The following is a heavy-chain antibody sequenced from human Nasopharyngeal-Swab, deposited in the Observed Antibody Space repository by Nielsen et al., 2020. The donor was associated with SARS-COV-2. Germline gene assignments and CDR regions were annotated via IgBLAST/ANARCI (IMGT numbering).Heavy chain of an antibody. D-gene: IGHD3-22*01. Sequence: WIRQPPGKGLEWIGYIYYSGSTYYNPSLKSRVTISVDTSKNQFSLKLSSVTAADAAVYYCARAYRGITMIAGVFEYFDYWGQGTLVTVSS. V-gene: IGHV4-30-4*01. CDR2: IYYSGST. J-gene: IGHJ4*02. CDR3: ARAYRGITMIAGVFEYFDY.